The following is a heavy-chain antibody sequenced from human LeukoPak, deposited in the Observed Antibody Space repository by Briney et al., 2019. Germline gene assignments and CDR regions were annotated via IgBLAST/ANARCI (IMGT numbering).Heavy chain of an antibody. Sequence: GESLKISCKGSGYSFTNYWIAWVRQMPGKGLEWMGIIYPGDSDIRYSPSFQGQITISVDKSINTAYLQWSSLKASDTAVYYCARLPHLNSLYSWSITYYFDYWGQGTLVTVSS. V-gene: IGHV5-51*01. CDR3: ARLPHLNSLYSWSITYYFDY. J-gene: IGHJ4*02. CDR1: GYSFTNYW. D-gene: IGHD5-12*01. CDR2: IYPGDSDI.